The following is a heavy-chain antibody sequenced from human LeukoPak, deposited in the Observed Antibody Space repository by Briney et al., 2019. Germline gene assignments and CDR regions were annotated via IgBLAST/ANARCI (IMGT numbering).Heavy chain of an antibody. V-gene: IGHV4-4*07. J-gene: IGHJ6*03. CDR1: GGSISSYY. CDR3: ARDNGALAGISYYYYMDV. D-gene: IGHD6-19*01. Sequence: SETLSLTCTVSGGSISSYYWSWIRQPAGKGLEWIGRIYTSGSTNYNPSLKSRVTMSVDTSKNQFSLKLSSVTAADTAVYYCARDNGALAGISYYYYMDVWGKGTTVTVSS. CDR2: IYTSGST.